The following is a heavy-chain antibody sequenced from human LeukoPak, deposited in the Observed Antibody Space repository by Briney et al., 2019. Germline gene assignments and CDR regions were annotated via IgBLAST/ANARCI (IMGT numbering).Heavy chain of an antibody. J-gene: IGHJ4*02. CDR3: ARDTYYYGSGKGY. Sequence: ASVKVSCKASGYTFTGYYMHWVRQAPGQGLEWMGWINPNSGGTNYAQKFQGRVTMTRDTSISTAYMELSRLRSDDTAVYYCARDTYYYGSGKGYWGQGTLVTVPS. CDR1: GYTFTGYY. D-gene: IGHD3-10*01. V-gene: IGHV1-2*02. CDR2: INPNSGGT.